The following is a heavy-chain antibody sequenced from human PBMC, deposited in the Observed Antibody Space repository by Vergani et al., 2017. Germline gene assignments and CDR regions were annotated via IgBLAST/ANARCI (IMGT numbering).Heavy chain of an antibody. J-gene: IGHJ6*02. CDR3: ARVRPDYGGNHIGMDV. CDR1: GFSVTTYYM. CDR2: IYHSVST. Sequence: VELLESGGGLAQPGGSLRVSCSASGFSVTTYYMSWVRQAPGKGLEWIGEIYHSVSTNYNPSLKSRVTISVDKSKNQFSLKLSSVTAADTAVYYCARVRPDYGGNHIGMDVWGQGTTVTVSS. D-gene: IGHD4-23*01. V-gene: IGHV4-4*02.